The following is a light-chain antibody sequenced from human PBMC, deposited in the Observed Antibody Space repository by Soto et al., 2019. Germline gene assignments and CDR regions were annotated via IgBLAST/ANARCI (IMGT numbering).Light chain of an antibody. CDR3: SSYSSTSAPVV. Sequence: QSALTQPASVSGSPGQSITISCTGTSSDVGGYDYVSWYQQHPGKATKLMLYEVSNRPSGVSNRFSGSKSGNAASLTISGLQAEDEADDYCSSYSSTSAPVVFGGGTKVTGL. V-gene: IGLV2-14*01. CDR1: SSDVGGYDY. CDR2: EVS. J-gene: IGLJ2*01.